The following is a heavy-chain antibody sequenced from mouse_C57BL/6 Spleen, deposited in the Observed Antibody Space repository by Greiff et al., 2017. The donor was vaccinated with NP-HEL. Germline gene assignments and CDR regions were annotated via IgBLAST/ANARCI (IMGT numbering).Heavy chain of an antibody. Sequence: VQLQQPGAELVKPGASVKMSCKASGYTFTSYWITWVKQRPGQGLEWIGDIYPGSGSTNYNEKFKSKATLTVDTSSSTAYMQLSSLTSEDSAVYYCARYPIYYYGSSPYYAMDYWGQGTSVTVSS. D-gene: IGHD1-1*01. CDR2: IYPGSGST. CDR3: ARYPIYYYGSSPYYAMDY. J-gene: IGHJ4*01. CDR1: GYTFTSYW. V-gene: IGHV1-55*01.